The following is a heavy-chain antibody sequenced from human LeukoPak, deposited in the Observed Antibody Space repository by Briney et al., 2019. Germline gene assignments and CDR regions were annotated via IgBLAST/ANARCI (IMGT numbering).Heavy chain of an antibody. J-gene: IGHJ6*02. Sequence: SVTVSCTASGGTFISYAISWVRQAPGQGLEWMGGIIPIFGTANYAQKFQGRVTITADESTSTAYMELSSLRSEDTAVYYCARDGLRCSGGSCYSDYCYYGMDVWGQGTTVTVSS. V-gene: IGHV1-69*01. CDR2: IIPIFGTA. D-gene: IGHD2-15*01. CDR3: ARDGLRCSGGSCYSDYCYYGMDV. CDR1: GGTFISYA.